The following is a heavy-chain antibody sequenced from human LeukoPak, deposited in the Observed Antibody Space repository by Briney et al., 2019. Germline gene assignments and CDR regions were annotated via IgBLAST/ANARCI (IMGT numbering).Heavy chain of an antibody. J-gene: IGHJ5*02. D-gene: IGHD4-11*01. CDR3: ARGLLSFMRSDYSNYWDNWFDP. Sequence: ASVKVSCKASGYTFTIYDINWVRQATGQGLERMGWMNPNSGNTGYAQKFQGRVTITRNTSISTAYMELSSLRSEDTAVYYCARGLLSFMRSDYSNYWDNWFDPWGQGTLVTVSS. V-gene: IGHV1-8*03. CDR1: GYTFTIYD. CDR2: MNPNSGNT.